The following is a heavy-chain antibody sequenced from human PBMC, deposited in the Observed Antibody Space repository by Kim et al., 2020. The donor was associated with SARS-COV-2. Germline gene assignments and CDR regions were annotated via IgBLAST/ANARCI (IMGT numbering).Heavy chain of an antibody. Sequence: GGSLRLSCAASGFTFSNAWMSWVRQAPGKGLEWVARIKRKTNDGTTDYSAPVKGRFTISRDDSKNTLYLQMNSLKTEDTAVYYCTTDEDYQLAGELDAVAICGQGTMFTVSS. CDR1: GFTFSNAW. J-gene: IGHJ3*02. CDR3: TTDEDYQLAGELDAVAI. CDR2: IKRKTNDGTT. V-gene: IGHV3-15*01. D-gene: IGHD2-2*01.